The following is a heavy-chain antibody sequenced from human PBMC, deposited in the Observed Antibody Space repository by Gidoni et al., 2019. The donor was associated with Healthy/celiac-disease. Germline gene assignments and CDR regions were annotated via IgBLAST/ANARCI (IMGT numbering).Heavy chain of an antibody. D-gene: IGHD2-21*01. CDR2: IIPILGIA. V-gene: IGHV1-69*04. CDR3: ARDRDSLFDY. CDR1: GGTFSSYA. Sequence: QVQLVQSGAEVKKPGSSVKVSCQASGGTFSSYAISWVRQAPGQGFEWMGRIIPILGIANYAQKFQCRVTITADKSTSTAYMELSSLRSEDTAVYYCARDRDSLFDYWGQGTLVTVSS. J-gene: IGHJ4*02.